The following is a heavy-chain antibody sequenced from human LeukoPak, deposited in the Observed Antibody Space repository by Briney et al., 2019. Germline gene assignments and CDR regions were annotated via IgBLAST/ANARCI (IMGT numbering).Heavy chain of an antibody. CDR3: ARDHRAYCGGDCYYPFDY. Sequence: SETLSLTCTVSGGSISSYYWSWIRQPPGKGLEWIGYIYYSGSTNYNPSLKSRVTISVDTSKNQFSLKLSSVTAADTAVYYCARDHRAYCGGDCYYPFDYWGQGTLVTVSS. V-gene: IGHV4-59*01. CDR2: IYYSGST. CDR1: GGSISSYY. J-gene: IGHJ4*02. D-gene: IGHD2-21*02.